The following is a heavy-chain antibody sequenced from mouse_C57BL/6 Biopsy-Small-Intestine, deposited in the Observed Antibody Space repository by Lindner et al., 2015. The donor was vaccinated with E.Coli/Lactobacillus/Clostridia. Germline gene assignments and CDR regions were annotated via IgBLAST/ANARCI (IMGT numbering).Heavy chain of an antibody. CDR3: TPFSYDGYFDV. D-gene: IGHD2-12*01. V-gene: IGHV14-1*01. J-gene: IGHJ1*03. CDR2: IDPEDGDT. Sequence: VQLQESGAELVRPGASVKLSCTASGFNIKDYYMHWVKQRPEQGLEWIGRIDPEDGDTEYAPKFQDKATMTADTSSNTAYLQLSSLTSEDTAVYYCTPFSYDGYFDVWGTGTTVTVSS. CDR1: GFNIKDYY.